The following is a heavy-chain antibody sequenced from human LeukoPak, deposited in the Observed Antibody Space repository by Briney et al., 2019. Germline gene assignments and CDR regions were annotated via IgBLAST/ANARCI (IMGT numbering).Heavy chain of an antibody. D-gene: IGHD4-17*01. CDR2: ISTSSSYI. Sequence: PGGSLRLSCAASGFTFSSYSMNWVRQAPGKGLEWVSSISTSSSYICYADSVKGRFTISRDNAKNSLYLQMNSLRAEDTAVYYCARVITTTVTRGFFDYWGQGTLVTVSS. CDR1: GFTFSSYS. J-gene: IGHJ4*02. V-gene: IGHV3-21*01. CDR3: ARVITTTVTRGFFDY.